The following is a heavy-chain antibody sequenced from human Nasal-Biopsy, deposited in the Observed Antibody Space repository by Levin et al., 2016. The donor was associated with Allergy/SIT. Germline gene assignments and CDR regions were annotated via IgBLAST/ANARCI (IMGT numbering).Heavy chain of an antibody. CDR1: GYNFRSHP. J-gene: IGHJ3*02. CDR2: SNPYTGNA. D-gene: IGHD3-22*01. CDR3: ARDRIAMIVVINPPAFDI. V-gene: IGHV1-18*01. Sequence: ASVKVSCKASGYNFRSHPITWVRQAPGQGLEWLGWSNPYTGNANYAQRLQGRVTLTTDTSTSTAYLELRSLSSDDTALYYCARDRIAMIVVINPPAFDIWGQGTMVTVSS.